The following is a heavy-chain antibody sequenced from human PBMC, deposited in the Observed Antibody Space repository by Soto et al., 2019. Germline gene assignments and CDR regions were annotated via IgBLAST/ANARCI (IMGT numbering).Heavy chain of an antibody. CDR2: IYFSGNT. CDR1: GGSISSTSYY. J-gene: IGHJ6*02. D-gene: IGHD2-8*01. CDR3: ARQYCSDGVCYSAYYYAMDV. V-gene: IGHV4-39*01. Sequence: QLHLQESGPGLVKPSETLSLTCTVSGGSISSTSYYWGWIRQPPGKGLEWIGSIYFSGNTYYSPSLQSRVTISVDTSKNQFSLKLSSVTTADTAVYYCARQYCSDGVCYSAYYYAMDVWGQGTTVTVSS.